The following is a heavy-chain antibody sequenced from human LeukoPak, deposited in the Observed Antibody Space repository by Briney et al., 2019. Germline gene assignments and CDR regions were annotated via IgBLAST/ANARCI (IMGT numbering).Heavy chain of an antibody. CDR1: GFTFSSYW. D-gene: IGHD3-22*01. J-gene: IGHJ4*02. CDR3: ARDLPKVDSSGYYDAYFDY. V-gene: IGHV3-7*01. Sequence: PGGSLRLSCAASGFTFSSYWMSWVRQAPGKGLEWVANIKQDGSEKYYVDSVKGRFTISRDNAKNSLYLQMNSLRAEDTAVYYCARDLPKVDSSGYYDAYFDYWGQGTLVTVSS. CDR2: IKQDGSEK.